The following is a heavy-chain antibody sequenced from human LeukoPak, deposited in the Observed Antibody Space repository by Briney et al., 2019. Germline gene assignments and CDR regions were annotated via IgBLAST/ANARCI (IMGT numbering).Heavy chain of an antibody. Sequence: GGSLRLSCTASGYTFSSYSINWVRQAPGKGLEWVSSISVRSNYIYYADSVRGRFRISRDDARDSLYLQMNSLRAEDTAVYYCARLRRNSDTSGFCYYYDFWGQGTLVTVSS. J-gene: IGHJ4*02. V-gene: IGHV3-21*01. CDR1: GYTFSSYS. D-gene: IGHD3-22*01. CDR2: ISVRSNYI. CDR3: ARLRRNSDTSGFCYYYDF.